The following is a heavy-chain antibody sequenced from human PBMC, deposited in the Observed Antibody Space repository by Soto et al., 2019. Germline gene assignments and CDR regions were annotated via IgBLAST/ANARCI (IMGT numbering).Heavy chain of an antibody. D-gene: IGHD4-17*01. J-gene: IGHJ5*02. V-gene: IGHV1-69*01. Sequence: QVQLVQSGAEVKKPGSSVKVSCKASGGTFSSYAISWVRQAPGQGLEWMGGIIPIFGTANYAQKFQGRVTITADESTSTAYMELSSLRSEDTTVYYCARDGGWDYGDNNWFDPWGQGTLVTVSS. CDR2: IIPIFGTA. CDR3: ARDGGWDYGDNNWFDP. CDR1: GGTFSSYA.